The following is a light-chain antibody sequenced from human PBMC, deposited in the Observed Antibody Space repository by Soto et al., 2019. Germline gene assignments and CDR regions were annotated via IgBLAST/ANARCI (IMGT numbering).Light chain of an antibody. J-gene: IGKJ1*01. Sequence: DIVMTQSPDSLAVSLGERATINCKSSQSVLYSSNNKNYLAWYQQKPGQPPKLLIYWASTRKSGVPDRFSGSGSWTDFTLTISSLQAEEVAVYYCQQYYSTPPTFGQGTKVEIK. CDR3: QQYYSTPPT. V-gene: IGKV4-1*01. CDR2: WAS. CDR1: QSVLYSSNNKNY.